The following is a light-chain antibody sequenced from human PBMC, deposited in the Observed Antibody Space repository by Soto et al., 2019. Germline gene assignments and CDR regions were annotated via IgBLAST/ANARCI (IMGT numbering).Light chain of an antibody. CDR3: SSYRSGATLN. J-gene: IGLJ1*01. Sequence: QSALTQPASVSGSPGQSITISCTGASTDIGGYNYVAWYQQHPGKAPRLVIYEVSNRPSGVSNRFSGSKSGNTASLTISGLQAEDEADYYCSSYRSGATLNFGTGTKLTVL. CDR1: STDIGGYNY. V-gene: IGLV2-14*01. CDR2: EVS.